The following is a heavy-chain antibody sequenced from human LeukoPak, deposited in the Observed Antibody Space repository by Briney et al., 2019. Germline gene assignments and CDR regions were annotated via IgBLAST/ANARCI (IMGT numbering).Heavy chain of an antibody. D-gene: IGHD6-19*01. V-gene: IGHV3-23*01. J-gene: IGHJ4*02. CDR1: GFTFSSYA. CDR2: ISGSGGST. Sequence: PGGSLRLSCAASGFTFSSYAMSWVRQAPGKGLEWVSAISGSGGSTYYADSVKGRFTISRDNSKNTLYLQMNSLRAEDTAVYYCAKDHVGQWLVYYNLEVDIYWGQGTLVTVSS. CDR3: AKDHVGQWLVYYNLEVDIY.